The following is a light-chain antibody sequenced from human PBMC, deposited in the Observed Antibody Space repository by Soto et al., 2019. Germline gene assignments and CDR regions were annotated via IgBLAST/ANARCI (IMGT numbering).Light chain of an antibody. CDR2: EAT. Sequence: QSALTQPASVSGSPGQSIAISCTGASSDFGSDNLVSWYQQFPGKGPRLVIYEATKRPSGAPSRFSGSQSGNTASLTISGLQAEDEADYYCFSYAGGPTWVFGGGTQLTVL. V-gene: IGLV2-23*01. CDR1: SSDFGSDNL. CDR3: FSYAGGPTWV. J-gene: IGLJ3*02.